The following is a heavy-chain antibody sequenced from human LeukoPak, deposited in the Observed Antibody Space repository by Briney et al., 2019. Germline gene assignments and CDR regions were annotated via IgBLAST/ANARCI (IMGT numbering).Heavy chain of an antibody. CDR2: IRYDGSNK. Sequence: PGGTLRLSCAAYGFTFSSYCMHWVRQPPGKGLEWVAFIRYDGSNKYYPDSMKGPFTISRDNYKNTLYLQMNSLRAEDTAVYYCAYYYGSGSYDSLFDYWGQGTMVTVSS. CDR1: GFTFSSYC. V-gene: IGHV3-30*02. D-gene: IGHD3-10*01. CDR3: AYYYGSGSYDSLFDY. J-gene: IGHJ4*02.